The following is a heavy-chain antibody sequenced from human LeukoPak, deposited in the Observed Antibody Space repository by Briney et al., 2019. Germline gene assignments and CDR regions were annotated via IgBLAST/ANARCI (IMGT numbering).Heavy chain of an antibody. CDR2: IYTSGST. Sequence: PSETLSLTCTVSGGSISSYYWSWIRQPAGKGLEWIGRIYTSGSTNYNPSLKSRVTMSVDTSKNQFSLKLSPVTAADTAVYYCARGRPSRTRFGELLCFDYWGQGTLVTVSS. J-gene: IGHJ4*02. CDR3: ARGRPSRTRFGELLCFDY. D-gene: IGHD3-10*01. V-gene: IGHV4-4*07. CDR1: GGSISSYY.